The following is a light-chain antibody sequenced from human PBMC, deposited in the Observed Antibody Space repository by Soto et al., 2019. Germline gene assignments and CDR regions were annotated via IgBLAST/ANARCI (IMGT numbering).Light chain of an antibody. Sequence: DTQMTQSPSSVPASVGDRVTITCQASEEIKTNLNWYQQKEGEAPNLLIYDASNLETGVPSRFSGRGSGTDFSLTISSLQPEDIGTYYCQQFHNLPYTFGQGTKL. CDR2: DAS. J-gene: IGKJ2*01. CDR1: EEIKTN. V-gene: IGKV1-33*01. CDR3: QQFHNLPYT.